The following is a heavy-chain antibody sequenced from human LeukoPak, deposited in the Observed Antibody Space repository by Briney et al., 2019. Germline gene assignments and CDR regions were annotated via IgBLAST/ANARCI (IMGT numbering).Heavy chain of an antibody. V-gene: IGHV4-39*02. CDR3: AREPRDGYNYVFDY. CDR1: GGSISSSSYY. CDR2: IYYSGST. D-gene: IGHD5-24*01. J-gene: IGHJ4*02. Sequence: SETLSLTCTVSGGSISSSSYYWGWIRQPPGKGLEWIGSIYYSGSTYYNPSLKSRVTISVDTSKNQFSLKLSSVTAADTAVYYCAREPRDGYNYVFDYWGQGTLVTVSS.